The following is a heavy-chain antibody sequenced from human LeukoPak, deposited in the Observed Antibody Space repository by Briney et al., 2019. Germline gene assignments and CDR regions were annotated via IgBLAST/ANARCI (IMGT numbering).Heavy chain of an antibody. CDR2: IYYSGST. Sequence: SETLSLTCTVSGGSISSYYWSWIRQPPGKGLEWIGYIYYSGSTNYNPSLKSRVTISVDTSKNQFSLKLSSVTAADTAVYYCARLGIRYSGSWYQGNWFDPWGQGTLVTVSS. CDR3: ARLGIRYSGSWYQGNWFDP. J-gene: IGHJ5*02. D-gene: IGHD6-13*01. V-gene: IGHV4-59*01. CDR1: GGSISSYY.